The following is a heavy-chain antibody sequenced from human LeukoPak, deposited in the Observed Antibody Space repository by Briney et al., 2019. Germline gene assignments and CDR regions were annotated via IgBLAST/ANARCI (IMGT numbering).Heavy chain of an antibody. D-gene: IGHD1-26*01. CDR3: AKVIGGATGYYYYMDV. CDR1: GFTFSSYA. CDR2: ISGSGGST. V-gene: IGHV3-23*01. J-gene: IGHJ6*03. Sequence: PGGSLRLSCAASGFTFSSYAMNWVRQAPGKGLEWVSAISGSGGSTYYAGAMNGRFTISRDNSKNTLYLQMNSLRAEDTAVYYCAKVIGGATGYYYYMDVWGKGTTVTVSS.